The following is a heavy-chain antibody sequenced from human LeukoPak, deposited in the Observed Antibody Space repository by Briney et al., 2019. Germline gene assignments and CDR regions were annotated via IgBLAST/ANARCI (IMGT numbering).Heavy chain of an antibody. D-gene: IGHD6-19*01. CDR2: ISGSGGST. Sequence: GGSLRLSCAASGFTFSSYAMSWVRLAPGKGLEWVSAISGSGGSTYYADSVKGRFTISRDNSKNTLYLQMNSLRAEDTAVYYCAKAGYSSGWPNWGQGTLVTVSS. V-gene: IGHV3-23*01. CDR3: AKAGYSSGWPN. J-gene: IGHJ4*02. CDR1: GFTFSSYA.